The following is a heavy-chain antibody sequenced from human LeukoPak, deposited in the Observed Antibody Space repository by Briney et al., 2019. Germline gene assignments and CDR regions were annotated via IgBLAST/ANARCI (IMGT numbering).Heavy chain of an antibody. CDR3: AKGGQWLRYYFDS. J-gene: IGHJ4*02. V-gene: IGHV3-23*01. D-gene: IGHD5-12*01. Sequence: PGGSLRLSCAASGFTFTNYAVSWVRQAPGKGLEWVSIISDTGHSTYYADSVKGRFTVSRDNSKNMLYLQMNSLRAEDTALYYCAKGGQWLRYYFDSWGQGTLVTVSS. CDR1: GFTFTNYA. CDR2: ISDTGHST.